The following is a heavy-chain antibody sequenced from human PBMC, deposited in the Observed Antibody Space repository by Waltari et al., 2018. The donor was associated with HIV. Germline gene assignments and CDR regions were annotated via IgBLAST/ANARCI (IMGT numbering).Heavy chain of an antibody. CDR2: IIPIFGTA. CDR3: ARGAITMVRGVPIWFDP. Sequence: QVQLVQSGAEVKKPGSSVKVSCKASGGTFSSYDISWVRQAPGQGLEWMGGIIPIFGTANYAQKFQGRVTITADESTSTAYMELSSLRSEDTAVYYCARGAITMVRGVPIWFDPWGQGTLVTVSS. CDR1: GGTFSSYD. J-gene: IGHJ5*02. V-gene: IGHV1-69*12. D-gene: IGHD3-10*01.